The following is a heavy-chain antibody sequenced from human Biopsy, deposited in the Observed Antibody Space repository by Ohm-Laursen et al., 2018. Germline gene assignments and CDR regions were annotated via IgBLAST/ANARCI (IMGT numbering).Heavy chain of an antibody. V-gene: IGHV4-4*07. Sequence: ETLSLTCYVSGGDINNYYWSWTRQPAGKGLEWIGRIYPGGSTNYNPSLKSRVTMSVDTSKKQLSLRLRSVTAADTAMYYCASVVLGPTNDAFDLWGQGTMVVVSS. D-gene: IGHD3-22*01. CDR2: IYPGGST. CDR3: ASVVLGPTNDAFDL. J-gene: IGHJ3*01. CDR1: GGDINNYY.